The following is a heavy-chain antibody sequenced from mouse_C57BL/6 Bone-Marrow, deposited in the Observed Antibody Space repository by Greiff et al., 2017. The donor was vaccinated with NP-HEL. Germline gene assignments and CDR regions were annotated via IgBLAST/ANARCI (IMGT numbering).Heavy chain of an antibody. CDR3: ARGGDPAWFAY. D-gene: IGHD2-13*01. Sequence: EVQLQQSGPELVKPGASVKISCKASGYTFTDYYMNWVKQSHGKSLEWIGDINPNNGGTSYNQKFKGKATLTVDKSSSTAYMALRRLTSEDSAVYYCARGGDPAWFAYWGNAPLVTVSA. J-gene: IGHJ3*01. V-gene: IGHV1-26*01. CDR2: INPNNGGT. CDR1: GYTFTDYY.